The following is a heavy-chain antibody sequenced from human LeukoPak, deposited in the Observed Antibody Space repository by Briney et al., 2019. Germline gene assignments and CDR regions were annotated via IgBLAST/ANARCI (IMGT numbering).Heavy chain of an antibody. D-gene: IGHD1-26*01. J-gene: IGHJ4*02. V-gene: IGHV1-8*01. CDR1: GYTFTSYD. Sequence: ASVKVSCKASGYTFTSYDINWVRQATGQGLEWMGWMNPNSGNTGYAQKFQGRVTMTRNTSISTAYMELSSLRSEDTAVYYCARGTGATVAYYFDYWGQGTLVTVSS. CDR2: MNPNSGNT. CDR3: ARGTGATVAYYFDY.